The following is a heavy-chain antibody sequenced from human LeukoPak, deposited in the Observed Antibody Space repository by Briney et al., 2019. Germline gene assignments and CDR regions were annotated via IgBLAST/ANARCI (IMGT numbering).Heavy chain of an antibody. Sequence: GGSLRLSCAASGFTFSSYAMSWVRQAPGKGLEWVSAISGSGGSTYYADSVKGRFTISRENAKNSLYLQMNSLRAGDTAVYYCARDNSGSFDYWGQGTLVTVSS. CDR1: GFTFSSYA. J-gene: IGHJ4*02. V-gene: IGHV3-23*01. D-gene: IGHD5-12*01. CDR2: ISGSGGST. CDR3: ARDNSGSFDY.